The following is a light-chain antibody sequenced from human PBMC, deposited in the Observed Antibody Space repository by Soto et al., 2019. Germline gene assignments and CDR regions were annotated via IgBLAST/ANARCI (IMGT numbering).Light chain of an antibody. J-gene: IGKJ1*01. Sequence: ETVLTQSPGTLSLSPGERATLSCRASQSVSTDYVAWYQQKPGQAPRLLIYGAASRATGIPDLFSGSGSGTDFILTISRLEPEYFVVYYCQQYGNYPQTFGQVTKVEIK. CDR1: QSVSTDY. CDR3: QQYGNYPQT. CDR2: GAA. V-gene: IGKV3-20*01.